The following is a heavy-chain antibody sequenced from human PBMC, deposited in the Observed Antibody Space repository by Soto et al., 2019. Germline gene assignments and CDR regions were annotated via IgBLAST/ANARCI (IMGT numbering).Heavy chain of an antibody. CDR1: GFTFDDYA. D-gene: IGHD3-10*01. V-gene: IGHV3-9*01. Sequence: EVQLVESGGGLVQPGRSLRLSCAASGFTFDDYAMHWVRQAQGKGLEWVSGISWNSGSIGYADSVKGRLTIYRDNAKNSMYLQMNSLRAEDTALYYCAKDPYYYGSGIDYWGQGTLVTVSS. J-gene: IGHJ4*02. CDR2: ISWNSGSI. CDR3: AKDPYYYGSGIDY.